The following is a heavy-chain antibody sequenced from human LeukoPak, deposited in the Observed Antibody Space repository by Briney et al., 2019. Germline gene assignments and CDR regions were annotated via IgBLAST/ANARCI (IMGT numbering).Heavy chain of an antibody. CDR2: IYYSGST. D-gene: IGHD3-9*01. J-gene: IGHJ4*02. Sequence: SETLSLTCTVSGGSISSGGYYWRWIRQHPGKGLERNGYIYYSGSTYYNPSLKSRLTISVDTSKNQFSLKLSSVTAADTAVYYCARFNYDILTGYAYYFDYWGQGTLVTVSS. V-gene: IGHV4-31*03. CDR3: ARFNYDILTGYAYYFDY. CDR1: GGSISSGGYY.